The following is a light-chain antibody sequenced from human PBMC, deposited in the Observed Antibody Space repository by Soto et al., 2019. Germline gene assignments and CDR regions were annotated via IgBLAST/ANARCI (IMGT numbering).Light chain of an antibody. CDR3: SSYAGTYRV. CDR2: EVT. J-gene: IGLJ1*01. V-gene: IGLV2-8*01. CDR1: SSDVGANNY. Sequence: QSVLTQPPSASGSPGQSVTISCTGTSSDVGANNYVSWYQQHPGKAPKLMIYEVTKRPSGVPDRFSGSKSGNTASLTVSGLQAEDEADYYCSSYAGTYRVFGTGTKLTVL.